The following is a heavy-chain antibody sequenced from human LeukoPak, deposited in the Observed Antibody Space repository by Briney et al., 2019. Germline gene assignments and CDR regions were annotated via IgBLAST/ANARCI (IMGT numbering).Heavy chain of an antibody. CDR1: GVTFSSHG. Sequence: GGSLRLSCAGSGVTFSSHGMNWVRQVPGKGLEWVSGLNWNGASTGYADSVKGRFTISRDNAKNSLYLQMNSLRAEDTAVYYCASGTNYYYYYMDVWGKGTTVTVSS. CDR3: ASGTNYYYYYMDV. J-gene: IGHJ6*03. CDR2: LNWNGAST. D-gene: IGHD2-2*01. V-gene: IGHV3-20*04.